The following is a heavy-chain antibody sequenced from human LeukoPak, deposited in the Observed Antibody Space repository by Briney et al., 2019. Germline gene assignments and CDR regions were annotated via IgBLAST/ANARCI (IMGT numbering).Heavy chain of an antibody. CDR2: ITYDGSNK. D-gene: IGHD5-18*01. Sequence: GGSLRLSCAASGFTLSNYAMHWVRQAPGKGLEWVAIITYDGSNKDYADVVKGRFTISRDNSKNTLYLQMNSLRAEDTALYYCAREGGYSYGSVDYWGQGTLVTVSS. J-gene: IGHJ4*02. CDR3: AREGGYSYGSVDY. CDR1: GFTLSNYA. V-gene: IGHV3-30*04.